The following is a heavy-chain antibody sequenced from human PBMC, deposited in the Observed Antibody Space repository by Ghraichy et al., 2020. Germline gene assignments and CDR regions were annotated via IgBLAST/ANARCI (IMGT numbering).Heavy chain of an antibody. CDR1: GFTFSSYE. Sequence: GGSLRLSCAASGFTFSSYEMNWVRQAPGKGLEWVSYISSSGSTIYYADSVKGRFTISRDNAKNSLYLQMNSLRAEDTAVYYCARVQAAAMVIDIWGQGTMVTVTS. CDR2: ISSSGSTI. CDR3: ARVQAAAMVIDI. V-gene: IGHV3-48*03. D-gene: IGHD6-13*01. J-gene: IGHJ3*02.